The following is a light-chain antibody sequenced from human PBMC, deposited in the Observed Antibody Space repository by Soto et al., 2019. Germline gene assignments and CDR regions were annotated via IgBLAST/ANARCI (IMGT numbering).Light chain of an antibody. Sequence: DIQMTQSPSTLSASVGDRVTITCRASQSISSWLAWYQQKPGKAPKLLIYKASSLESGVPSRFSGSGSGTEFTLTISSLQPDDFATYYCQQYNSYWRTCGQGTKVEIK. J-gene: IGKJ1*01. V-gene: IGKV1-5*03. CDR1: QSISSW. CDR3: QQYNSYWRT. CDR2: KAS.